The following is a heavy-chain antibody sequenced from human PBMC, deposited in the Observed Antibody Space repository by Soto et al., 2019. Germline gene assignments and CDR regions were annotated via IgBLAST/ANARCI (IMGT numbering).Heavy chain of an antibody. CDR2: IIPIFGTA. CDR1: GGTFSSYA. D-gene: IGHD6-6*01. CDR3: ARTLAAHADNWFDP. V-gene: IGHV1-69*06. J-gene: IGHJ5*02. Sequence: SVKVSCKASGGTFSSYAISWVRQAPGQGLEWMGGIIPIFGTANYAQKFQGRVTITADKSTSTAYMELSSLRSEDTVVYYCARTLAAHADNWFDPWGQGTLVTVSS.